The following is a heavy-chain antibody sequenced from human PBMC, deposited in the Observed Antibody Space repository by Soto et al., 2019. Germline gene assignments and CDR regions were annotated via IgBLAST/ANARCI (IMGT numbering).Heavy chain of an antibody. J-gene: IGHJ3*02. CDR3: ARLYCSASSCYSVGGFDI. V-gene: IGHV3-33*01. Sequence: QVQLVESGGGVVQPGRSLRLSCAASGFTFSTYGMHWVRQAPGKGLEWVALVWFDGSDKYSSDSVKGRFTISRDNSKNTLYLQMNSLRAEDTAVYYCARLYCSASSCYSVGGFDIWGQGTMVTVS. CDR2: VWFDGSDK. D-gene: IGHD2-15*01. CDR1: GFTFSTYG.